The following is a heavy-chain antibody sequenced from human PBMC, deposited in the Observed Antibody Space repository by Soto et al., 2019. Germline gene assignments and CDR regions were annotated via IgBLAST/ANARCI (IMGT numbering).Heavy chain of an antibody. CDR3: AKYFYDSSGYFDY. J-gene: IGHJ4*02. V-gene: IGHV3-23*01. CDR1: GFTFSSYA. D-gene: IGHD3-22*01. CDR2: ISGSGGST. Sequence: PGGSLRLSCAASGFTFSSYAMSWVRQAPGKGLEWVPAISGSGGSTYYADSVKGRFTISRDNSKNTLYLQMNSLRAEDTAVYYCAKYFYDSSGYFDYWGQGTLVTVSS.